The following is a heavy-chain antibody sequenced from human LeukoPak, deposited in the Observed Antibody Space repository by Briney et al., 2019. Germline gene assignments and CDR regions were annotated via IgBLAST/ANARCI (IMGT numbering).Heavy chain of an antibody. CDR3: ARDHVVVPAAYTDY. V-gene: IGHV1-18*01. CDR2: ISAYNGNT. CDR1: GYTFTSYG. Sequence: ASVKVSCKTSGYTFTSYGISWVRQAPGQGLEWMGWISAYNGNTNYAQKLQGRVTMTTDTSTSTAYMELRSLRSDDTAVYYCARDHVVVPAAYTDYWGQGTLVTVSS. J-gene: IGHJ4*02. D-gene: IGHD2-2*01.